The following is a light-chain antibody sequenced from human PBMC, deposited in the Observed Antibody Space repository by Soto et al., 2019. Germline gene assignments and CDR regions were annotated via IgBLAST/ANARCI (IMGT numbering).Light chain of an antibody. CDR3: QQYNSYWT. Sequence: DIQMTQSPSTLSAAVGDIVTITCRASQSISTWLAWYQQKPGKAPKLLIYKASSLESGVPSRFSGSGSGTEFTLTISSLQPDYFATYYCQQYNSYWTFGQGTKVEIK. CDR1: QSISTW. V-gene: IGKV1-5*03. CDR2: KAS. J-gene: IGKJ1*01.